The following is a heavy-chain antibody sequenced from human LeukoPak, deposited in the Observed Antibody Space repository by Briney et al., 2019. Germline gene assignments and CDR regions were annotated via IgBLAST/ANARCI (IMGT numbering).Heavy chain of an antibody. V-gene: IGHV1-8*03. CDR1: GYTFTSYG. J-gene: IGHJ4*02. Sequence: ASVKVSCKASGYTFTSYGISWVRQATGQGLEWMGWMNTNSGNTGYAQKFQGRVTITRNTSISTAYMELSSLRSEDTAVYYCARGGGYSSSWTPDYWGQGTLVTVSS. CDR3: ARGGGYSSSWTPDY. CDR2: MNTNSGNT. D-gene: IGHD6-13*01.